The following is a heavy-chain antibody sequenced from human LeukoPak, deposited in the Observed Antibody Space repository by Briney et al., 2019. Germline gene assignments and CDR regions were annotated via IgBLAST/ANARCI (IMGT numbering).Heavy chain of an antibody. J-gene: IGHJ6*03. V-gene: IGHV3-30*04. D-gene: IGHD3-10*01. CDR2: ISYDGSNK. Sequence: GGSLRLSCAASGFTFSSYAMHWVRQAPGKGLEWVAVISYDGSNKYNADSVKGRLTISRDNSKNTLYLQMISLRVDDTAVYYCARDFQYGEPLYFYYMDVWGKGTTVTVSS. CDR3: ARDFQYGEPLYFYYMDV. CDR1: GFTFSSYA.